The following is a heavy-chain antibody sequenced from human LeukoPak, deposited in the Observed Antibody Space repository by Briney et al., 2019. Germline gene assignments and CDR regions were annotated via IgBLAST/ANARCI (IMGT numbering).Heavy chain of an antibody. CDR3: ARGRWDYYESSGYYPTLYFDY. CDR2: ISYDGSNK. V-gene: IGHV3-30-3*01. J-gene: IGHJ4*02. D-gene: IGHD3-22*01. CDR1: GFTFSSYA. Sequence: QPGGSLRLSCAASGFTFSSYAMHWVRQALGKGLEWVAVISYDGSNKYYADSVKGRFTISRDNSKNTLYLQMNSLRAEDTAVYYCARGRWDYYESSGYYPTLYFDYWGQGTLVTVSS.